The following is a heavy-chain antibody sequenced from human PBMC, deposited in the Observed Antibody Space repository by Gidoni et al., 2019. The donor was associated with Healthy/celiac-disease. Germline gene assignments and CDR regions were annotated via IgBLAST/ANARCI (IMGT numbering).Heavy chain of an antibody. CDR2: IYYSGST. V-gene: IGHV4-31*03. CDR3: ARDREYDSSGYYPPDYYYYGMDV. D-gene: IGHD3-22*01. CDR1: GGSISSGGYY. Sequence: QVQLQESGPGLVKPSQTLSLTCTVPGGSISSGGYYWSWIRQHPGKGLEWIGYIYYSGSTYYNPSLKSRVTISVDTSKNQFSLKLSSVTAADTAVYYCARDREYDSSGYYPPDYYYYGMDVWGQGTTVTVSS. J-gene: IGHJ6*02.